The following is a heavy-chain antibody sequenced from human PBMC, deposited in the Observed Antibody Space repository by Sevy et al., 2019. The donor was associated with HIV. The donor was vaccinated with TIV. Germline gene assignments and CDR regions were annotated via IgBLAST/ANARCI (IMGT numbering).Heavy chain of an antibody. J-gene: IGHJ4*02. CDR3: AREPGNFLGGDY. V-gene: IGHV1-2*02. D-gene: IGHD3-3*01. Sequence: ASVKVSCKASGFTFTGYYMHWVRQAPGQGLEWMGWINPNSGGTNYAQKFQGRVTMTRDTSISTAYMELSRLRSDDTAVYYCAREPGNFLGGDYWGQGTLVTVSS. CDR2: INPNSGGT. CDR1: GFTFTGYY.